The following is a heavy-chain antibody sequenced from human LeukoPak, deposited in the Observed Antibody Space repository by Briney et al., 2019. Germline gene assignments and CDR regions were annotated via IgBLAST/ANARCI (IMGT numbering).Heavy chain of an antibody. D-gene: IGHD1-1*01. J-gene: IGHJ5*02. CDR2: MNPNSGNT. CDR1: GYTFTNYD. Sequence: ASVKVSCKASGYTFTNYDINWVRQATGQGLEWMGWMNPNSGNTGYAQKFQGRVTMTGNTSISTAYMELSSLRSEDAAVYYCARVRSSNNWEAWFVPWGQGTLVTVSS. V-gene: IGHV1-8*01. CDR3: ARVRSSNNWEAWFVP.